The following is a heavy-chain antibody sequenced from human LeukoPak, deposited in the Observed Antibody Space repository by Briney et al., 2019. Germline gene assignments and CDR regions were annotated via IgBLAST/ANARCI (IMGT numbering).Heavy chain of an antibody. CDR2: INHSGST. Sequence: SETLSLTCAVYVGSFSGYYWSWIRQPPGKGLEWIGEINHSGSTNYNPSLKSRVSISVDSSKNQFSLKVSSATAADTAVYYCARGSDTAAGLYWGQGTLVTVSS. V-gene: IGHV4-34*01. CDR1: VGSFSGYY. J-gene: IGHJ4*02. D-gene: IGHD6-13*01. CDR3: ARGSDTAAGLY.